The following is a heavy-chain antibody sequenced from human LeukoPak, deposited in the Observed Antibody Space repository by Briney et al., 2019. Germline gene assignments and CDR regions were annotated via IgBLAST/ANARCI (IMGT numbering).Heavy chain of an antibody. D-gene: IGHD6-19*01. CDR3: AKDEIGAVAGLLDY. CDR2: ISIGGSNK. Sequence: PGGSLRLSCAASGFTFSSYGMYWVRQAPGKGLEWLAVISIGGSNKYYADSVRGRFTVSRDNSKATLYLQMNSLRAEDTAVYYCAKDEIGAVAGLLDYWGQGILVTVSS. J-gene: IGHJ4*02. V-gene: IGHV3-30*18. CDR1: GFTFSSYG.